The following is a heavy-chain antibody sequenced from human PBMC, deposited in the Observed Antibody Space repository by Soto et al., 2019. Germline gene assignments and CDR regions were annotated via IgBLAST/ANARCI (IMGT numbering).Heavy chain of an antibody. J-gene: IGHJ6*03. Sequence: GASVKVSCKASGYTFTSYDINWVRQATGQGLEWMGWMNPNSSNTGYAQKFQGRVTMTRNTSISTAYMELSSLRSEDTAVYYCARGILGAAGTYYYYYMDGWGKGTTVTVSS. CDR2: MNPNSSNT. D-gene: IGHD6-13*01. V-gene: IGHV1-8*01. CDR1: GYTFTSYD. CDR3: ARGILGAAGTYYYYYMDG.